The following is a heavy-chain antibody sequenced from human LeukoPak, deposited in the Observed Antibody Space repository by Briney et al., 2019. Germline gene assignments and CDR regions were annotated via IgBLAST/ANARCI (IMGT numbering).Heavy chain of an antibody. D-gene: IGHD1-1*01. CDR2: INPNSGGT. CDR1: GGTFSSYA. Sequence: ASVKVSCKASGGTFSSYAISWVRQAPGQGLEWMGWINPNSGGTNYAQKFQGRVTMTRDTSISTAYMELSRLRSDDTAVYYCASLDKGNDVVFDYWGQGTLVTVSS. CDR3: ASLDKGNDVVFDY. V-gene: IGHV1-2*02. J-gene: IGHJ4*02.